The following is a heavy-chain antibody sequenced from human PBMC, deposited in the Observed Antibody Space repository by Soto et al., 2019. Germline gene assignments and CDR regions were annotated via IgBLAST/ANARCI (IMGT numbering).Heavy chain of an antibody. D-gene: IGHD6-19*01. CDR2: ISYDGSNK. V-gene: IGHV3-30-3*01. CDR1: GFTFSSYA. Sequence: QVQLVESGGGVVQPGRSLRLSCAASGFTFSSYAMHWVRQAPGKGLEWVAVISYDGSNKYYADSVKGRFTISRDNSKNTLYLQTNSLRAEDTAVYYCARANTRGRAVAGGIDYWGQGTLVTVSS. J-gene: IGHJ4*02. CDR3: ARANTRGRAVAGGIDY.